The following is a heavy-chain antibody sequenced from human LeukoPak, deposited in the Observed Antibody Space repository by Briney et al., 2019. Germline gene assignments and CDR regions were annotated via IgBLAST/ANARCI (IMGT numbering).Heavy chain of an antibody. CDR2: IYYSGST. Sequence: SETLSLTCTISGGSISSYYGSWIRQPPGKGLEWIGYIYYSGSTNYNPSLKSRVTISVDTSKNQFSLKLSSVTAADTAVYYCARDWYYYDSSGYLLGNAFDIWGQGTMVTVSS. CDR3: ARDWYYYDSSGYLLGNAFDI. D-gene: IGHD3-22*01. J-gene: IGHJ3*02. CDR1: GGSISSYY. V-gene: IGHV4-59*01.